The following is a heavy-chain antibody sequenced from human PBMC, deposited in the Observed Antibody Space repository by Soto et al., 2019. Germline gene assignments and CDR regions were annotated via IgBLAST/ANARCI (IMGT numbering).Heavy chain of an antibody. CDR1: RCSCSSYG. CDR2: ISSDGKNE. V-gene: IGHV3-30*18. J-gene: IGHJ4*02. CDR3: VKDKGTSGLSYYFDY. D-gene: IGHD3-10*01. Sequence: PGGVVRGYCVALRCSCSSYGMHWVRQAPGKGLEWVAVISSDGKNEYYADSVKGRFTISRDNARDTLFLQLRSLRPEDTAVYYCVKDKGTSGLSYYFDYWGQGALVTVSS.